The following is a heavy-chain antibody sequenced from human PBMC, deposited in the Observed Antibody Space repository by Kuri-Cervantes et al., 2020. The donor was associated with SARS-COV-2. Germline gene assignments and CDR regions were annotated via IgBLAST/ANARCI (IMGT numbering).Heavy chain of an antibody. J-gene: IGHJ4*02. Sequence: GESLKISCAASGFTVSSNYMSWVRQAPGKGLEWVSVIYSGGSTYYADSVKGRFTISRDNSKNTLYLQMNSLRAKDTAVYYCAYGTYYDILTGYLDFDYWGQGTLVTVSS. D-gene: IGHD3-9*01. CDR2: IYSGGST. V-gene: IGHV3-66*01. CDR1: GFTVSSNY. CDR3: AYGTYYDILTGYLDFDY.